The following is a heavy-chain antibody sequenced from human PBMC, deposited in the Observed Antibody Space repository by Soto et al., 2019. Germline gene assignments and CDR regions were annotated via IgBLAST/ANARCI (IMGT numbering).Heavy chain of an antibody. J-gene: IGHJ5*01. V-gene: IGHV3-53*04. Sequence: GGSLRLACAASGFTVSSNYMSWVRQAPGKGLEWVSVIYSGGSTYYADSVKGRFTISRHNSKNTLYLQMNSLRAEDTAVYYCARAFVGYYGLGSYYTAPVYLFDFWGQRSL. CDR3: ARAFVGYYGLGSYYTAPVYLFDF. CDR1: GFTVSSNY. D-gene: IGHD3-10*01. CDR2: IYSGGST.